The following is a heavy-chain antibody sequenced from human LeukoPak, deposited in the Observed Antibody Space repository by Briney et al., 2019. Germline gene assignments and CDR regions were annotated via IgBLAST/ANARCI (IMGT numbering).Heavy chain of an antibody. CDR1: GGSFTNCP. V-gene: IGHV1-69*13. CDR3: AREPGYYDSSGYSHYFDY. J-gene: IGHJ4*02. CDR2: IIPMFGST. Sequence: SVKVSCKASGGSFTNCPFHWVRQAPGQGLEWMGGIIPMFGSTDYAQKFQGRLTITADESTTTAYLELRSLRSDDTAVYYCAREPGYYDSSGYSHYFDYWGQGTLVTVSS. D-gene: IGHD3-22*01.